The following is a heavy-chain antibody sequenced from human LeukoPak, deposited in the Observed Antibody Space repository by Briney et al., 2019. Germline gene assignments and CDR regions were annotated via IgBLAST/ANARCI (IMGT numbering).Heavy chain of an antibody. CDR3: ARVTRVGMSANLGVLFASYYTYYYMDV. CDR2: INPSDGAT. J-gene: IGHJ6*03. V-gene: IGHV1-46*01. D-gene: IGHD3-16*01. Sequence: ASVKVSCKASGYTFTMYYIHWVRQAPGQGLEWMGMINPSDGATTYAQRFKGRVTMTRDMSTTTVYMELRSLRSDDTAVYFCARVTRVGMSANLGVLFASYYTYYYMDVWGRGTTVTVSS. CDR1: GYTFTMYY.